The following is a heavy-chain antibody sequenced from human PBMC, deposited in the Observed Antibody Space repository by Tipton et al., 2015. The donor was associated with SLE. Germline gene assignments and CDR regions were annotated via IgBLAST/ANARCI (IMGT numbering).Heavy chain of an antibody. CDR1: SWSFGGYN. CDR3: ARGRPAGRRFFDY. D-gene: IGHD6-6*01. J-gene: IGHJ4*02. CDR2: INHREVT. Sequence: TLSLTCAVYSWSFGGYNWSWLRQPPGKGLEWIGEINHREVTNYNPSLESRLTISVDTSQTQFSLTLNSVTAADTAFYYCARGRPAGRRFFDYWGQGILVTVSS. V-gene: IGHV4-34*01.